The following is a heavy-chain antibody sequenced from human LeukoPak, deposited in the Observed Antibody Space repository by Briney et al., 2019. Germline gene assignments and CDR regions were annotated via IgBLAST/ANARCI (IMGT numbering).Heavy chain of an antibody. CDR1: GYTFTGYY. J-gene: IGHJ3*02. CDR2: ISAYNGNT. Sequence: GASVKVSCKASGYTFTGYYMHWVRQAPGQGLEWMGWISAYNGNTNYAQKLQGRVTMTTDTSKSTAYMELRSLRSDDTAVYYCARGRAFDIWGQGTMVTVSS. CDR3: ARGRAFDI. V-gene: IGHV1-18*01.